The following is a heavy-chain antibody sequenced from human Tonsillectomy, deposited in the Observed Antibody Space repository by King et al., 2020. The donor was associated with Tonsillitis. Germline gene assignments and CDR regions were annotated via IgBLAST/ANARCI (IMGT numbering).Heavy chain of an antibody. D-gene: IGHD6-19*01. CDR1: GGTFSSYA. CDR2: IIPIFGTA. CDR3: ARDWEVLAAVAGPVYVPEGMDV. Sequence: VQLVESGAEVKKPGSSVKVSCKASGGTFSSYAISWVRQAPGQGLEWMGGIIPIFGTANYAQKFQGRVTITADESTSTAYMELSSLRSEDTAVYYCARDWEVLAAVAGPVYVPEGMDVWGQGTTVTVSS. V-gene: IGHV1-69*01. J-gene: IGHJ6*02.